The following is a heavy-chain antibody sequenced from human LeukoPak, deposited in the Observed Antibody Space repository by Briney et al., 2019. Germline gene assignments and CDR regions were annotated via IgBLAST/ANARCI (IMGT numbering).Heavy chain of an antibody. CDR2: INHSGST. CDR1: GGSFSGYY. D-gene: IGHD2-8*01. CDR3: ARGTSIVLMVYAPYYFDY. J-gene: IGHJ4*02. Sequence: SETLSLTCAVYGGSFSGYYWSWIRQPPGKGLEWIGEINHSGSTNYNPSLKSRVTISVDTSKNPFSLKLSSVTAADTAVYYCARGTSIVLMVYAPYYFDYWGQGTLVTVSS. V-gene: IGHV4-34*01.